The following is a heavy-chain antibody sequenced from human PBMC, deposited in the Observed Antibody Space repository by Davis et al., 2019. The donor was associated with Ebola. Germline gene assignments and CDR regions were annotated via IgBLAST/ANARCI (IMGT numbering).Heavy chain of an antibody. CDR1: GGSISYYF. D-gene: IGHD1-26*01. V-gene: IGHV4-59*01. J-gene: IGHJ3*02. CDR3: AREERWELQRAFDI. CDR2: IYSSGST. Sequence: MPSETLSLTCTVSGGSISYYFWSWIRQPPGKGLEWIGYIYSSGSTNCNPSLQSRVTISVDTSKNQFSLKLSSVTAADTAVYYCAREERWELQRAFDIWGHGTMVTVSS.